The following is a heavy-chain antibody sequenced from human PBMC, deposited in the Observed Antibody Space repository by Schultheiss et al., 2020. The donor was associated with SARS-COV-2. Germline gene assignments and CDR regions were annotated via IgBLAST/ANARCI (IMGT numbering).Heavy chain of an antibody. V-gene: IGHV1-46*01. CDR2: INPSSGST. D-gene: IGHD3-3*01. J-gene: IGHJ6*03. CDR3: ARDAEDYDFWSVDYYYYYMDV. Sequence: ASVKVSCKASGYDLTSYYIHWVRQAPGQGLAWLGIINPSSGSTNYAQRFQGRITMTRDTSTSTVYMELSSLRSEDTAVYYCARDAEDYDFWSVDYYYYYMDVWGKGTTVTVSS. CDR1: GYDLTSYY.